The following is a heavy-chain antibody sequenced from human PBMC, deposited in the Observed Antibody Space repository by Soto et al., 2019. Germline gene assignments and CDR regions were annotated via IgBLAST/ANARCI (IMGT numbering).Heavy chain of an antibody. Sequence: EVQLVESGGGWVQPGSSLRLSCAASGFTVRDSAMPWVRQLTGGGLEWVSGMYASGDVGYLDSVKGRFTISRDVAKNSLHLQMNSLTTEDTALYYCVKDVLAGGADVWGLGTTVTVSS. J-gene: IGHJ6*02. CDR3: VKDVLAGGADV. V-gene: IGHV3-9*01. CDR2: MYASGDV. CDR1: GFTVRDSA. D-gene: IGHD3-10*01.